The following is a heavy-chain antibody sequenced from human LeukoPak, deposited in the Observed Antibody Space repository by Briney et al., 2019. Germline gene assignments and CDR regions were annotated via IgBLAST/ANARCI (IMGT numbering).Heavy chain of an antibody. CDR3: AKTSVGEGRIIGSGYFDN. V-gene: IGHV3-23*01. CDR2: FRVSGTVT. Sequence: PGGPRRSSCPAPGFTFGTQAWNWFGQPPGKGLNGSPIFRVSGTVTYYADSVKGRFTISRDNSKNTLFLQMNSLRAEDTAIYYCAKTSVGEGRIIGSGYFDNWGQGTLVTVSS. D-gene: IGHD2-15*01. J-gene: IGHJ4*02. CDR1: GFTFGTQA.